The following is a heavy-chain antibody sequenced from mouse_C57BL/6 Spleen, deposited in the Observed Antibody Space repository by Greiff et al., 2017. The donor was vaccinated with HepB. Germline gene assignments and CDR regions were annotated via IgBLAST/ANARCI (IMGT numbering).Heavy chain of an antibody. CDR3: ARHDGYCAMDY. D-gene: IGHD2-3*01. V-gene: IGHV5-6*01. CDR1: GFTFSSYG. CDR2: ISSGGSYT. Sequence: EVQRVESGGDLVKPGGSLKLSCAASGFTFSSYGMSWVRQTPDKRLEWVATISSGGSYTYYPDSVKGRFTISRDNAKNTLYLQMSSLKSEDTAMYYCARHDGYCAMDYWGQGTSVTVSS. J-gene: IGHJ4*01.